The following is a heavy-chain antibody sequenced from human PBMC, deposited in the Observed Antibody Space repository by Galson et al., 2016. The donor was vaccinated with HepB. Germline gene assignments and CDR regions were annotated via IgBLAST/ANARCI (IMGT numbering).Heavy chain of an antibody. D-gene: IGHD4-11*01. V-gene: IGHV3-48*02. J-gene: IGHJ5*02. Sequence: SLRLSCAASGFTFRTFSMDWVRQAPGKGLEWVSYISGDSDNIYYADSVKGRFTISRDNAKSSLNLQMNALRDEDTAVYYCARGLYSNSFDLWGQGTPVTVS. CDR3: ARGLYSNSFDL. CDR1: GFTFRTFS. CDR2: ISGDSDNI.